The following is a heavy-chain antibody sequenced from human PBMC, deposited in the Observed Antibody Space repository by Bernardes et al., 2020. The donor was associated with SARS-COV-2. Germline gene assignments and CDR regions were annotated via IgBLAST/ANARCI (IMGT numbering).Heavy chain of an antibody. CDR2: ISDYSDKI. CDR3: AILGDCTSTSCRLTLDY. V-gene: IGHV1-18*01. J-gene: IGHJ4*02. D-gene: IGHD2-21*01. Sequence: ASVKVSCKASDFSFSTSGVAWVRQSPGQGLEWLGWISDYSDKIEYARKFQGRVSMTTDPSTKTAYMELKSLTFDDTAVYFCAILGDCTSTSCRLTLDYWGQGTLVTVSS. CDR1: DFSFSTSG.